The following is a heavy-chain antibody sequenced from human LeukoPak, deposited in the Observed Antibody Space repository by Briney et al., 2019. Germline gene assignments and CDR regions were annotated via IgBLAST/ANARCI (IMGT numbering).Heavy chain of an antibody. Sequence: SVKVSCKASGYTFTSYYMHWVRQAPGQGLEWMGRIIPIFGTANYAQKFQGRVTITTDESTSTAYMELSSLRSEDTAVYYCARGGSSGFDYWGQGTLVTVSS. CDR3: ARGGSSGFDY. J-gene: IGHJ4*02. D-gene: IGHD3-22*01. V-gene: IGHV1-69*05. CDR2: IIPIFGTA. CDR1: GYTFTSYY.